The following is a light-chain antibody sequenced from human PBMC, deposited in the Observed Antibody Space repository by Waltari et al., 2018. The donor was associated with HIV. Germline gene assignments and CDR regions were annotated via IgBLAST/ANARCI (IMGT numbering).Light chain of an antibody. CDR3: QQYYSTPLT. CDR1: QRVLYSTTNLNY. J-gene: IGKJ4*01. Sequence: DIVLTQSPDSLAVSLGESATIHCESSQRVLYSTTNLNYLAWFQRKPGQPPKLLLYWASTRESAVPDRFSGSGSGTDFTLTISSLQAEDVAVYYCQQYYSTPLTFGGGTKVEIK. V-gene: IGKV4-1*01. CDR2: WAS.